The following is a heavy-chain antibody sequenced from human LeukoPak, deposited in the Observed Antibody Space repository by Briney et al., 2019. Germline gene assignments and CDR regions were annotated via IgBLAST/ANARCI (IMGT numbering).Heavy chain of an antibody. D-gene: IGHD6-19*01. V-gene: IGHV1-2*02. J-gene: IGHJ4*02. CDR3: ARVGAPGYSSGNFDY. Sequence: ASVKVSCKASGYTFTGYHMHWVRQAPGQGLEWMGWINPNSGGTNYAQKFQGRVTMTRDTSISTAYMELSRLRSDDTAVYYCARVGAPGYSSGNFDYWGQGTLVTVSS. CDR1: GYTFTGYH. CDR2: INPNSGGT.